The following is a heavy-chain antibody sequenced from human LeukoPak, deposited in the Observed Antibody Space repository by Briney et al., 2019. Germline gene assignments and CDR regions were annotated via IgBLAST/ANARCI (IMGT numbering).Heavy chain of an antibody. J-gene: IGHJ4*02. Sequence: KPPETLSLTCTVSGGSISSYYWGWIRQPPGKGLEWIGSIYYSGSTYYNPSLKSRVTISVDTSKNQFSLKLSSVTAADTAVYYCAGVLAYGLGSYYRPFDYWGQGTLVTVSS. D-gene: IGHD3-10*01. CDR1: GGSISSYY. CDR2: IYYSGST. CDR3: AGVLAYGLGSYYRPFDY. V-gene: IGHV4-39*01.